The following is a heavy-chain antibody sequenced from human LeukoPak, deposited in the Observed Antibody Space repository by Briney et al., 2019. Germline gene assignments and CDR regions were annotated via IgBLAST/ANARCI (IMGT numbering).Heavy chain of an antibody. J-gene: IGHJ4*02. CDR2: IFPILGIA. D-gene: IGHD3-22*01. CDR3: ARDHMIVVPSPYYFDY. Sequence: SVKVSRKASGSTFTGYYMHWVRQPPGQGLEWMGRIFPILGIANYAQKFQGRVTITADKSTSTAYMELSSRRSEDTAVYYCARDHMIVVPSPYYFDYWGQGTLVTVSS. CDR1: GSTFTGYY. V-gene: IGHV1-69*04.